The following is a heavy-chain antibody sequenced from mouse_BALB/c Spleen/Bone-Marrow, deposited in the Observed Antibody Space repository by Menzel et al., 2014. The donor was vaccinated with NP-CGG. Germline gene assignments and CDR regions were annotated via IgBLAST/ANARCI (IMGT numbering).Heavy chain of an antibody. D-gene: IGHD4-1*01. CDR1: GFSFSSFG. CDR2: ISSGSITI. Sequence: EVHLVESGGGLVQPGGSRKLSCSASGFSFSSFGMHWVRQAPEKGLEWVAYISSGSITIFYADTVKGRFTISRDNPKNTLLLQMTSLRSEDTAMYYCTRGGNWEDFDYWGQGTTLTVSS. V-gene: IGHV5-17*02. CDR3: TRGGNWEDFDY. J-gene: IGHJ2*01.